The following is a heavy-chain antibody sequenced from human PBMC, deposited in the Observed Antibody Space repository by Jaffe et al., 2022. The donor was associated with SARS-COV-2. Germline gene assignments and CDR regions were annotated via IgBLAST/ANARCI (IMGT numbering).Heavy chain of an antibody. CDR3: ATVGWFGVYYFDC. CDR1: GFTFSRYT. D-gene: IGHD3-10*01. V-gene: IGHV3-48*01. Sequence: EVQLVESGGGLVQPGGSLRLSCAASGFTFSRYTINWVRQAPGKGLEWVSYIGASSGSMYYADSVKGRFTISRDNAKNSLYLQMNSLRAEDTAVYYCATVGWFGVYYFDCWGQGTLVTVSS. CDR2: IGASSGSM. J-gene: IGHJ4*02.